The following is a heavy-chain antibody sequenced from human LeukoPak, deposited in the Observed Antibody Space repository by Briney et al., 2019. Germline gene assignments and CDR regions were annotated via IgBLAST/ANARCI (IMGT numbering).Heavy chain of an antibody. Sequence: GGSLRLSCAASGFTFSSYGMHWVRQAPGKGLEWLAFIRYDGSTKHYADSVKGRFTISRDNSKNTLYLEMNSLRAEDTAVYHCAKDQVYGSGSYRYFDYWGQGTLVTVSS. J-gene: IGHJ4*02. CDR2: IRYDGSTK. D-gene: IGHD3-10*01. V-gene: IGHV3-30*02. CDR3: AKDQVYGSGSYRYFDY. CDR1: GFTFSSYG.